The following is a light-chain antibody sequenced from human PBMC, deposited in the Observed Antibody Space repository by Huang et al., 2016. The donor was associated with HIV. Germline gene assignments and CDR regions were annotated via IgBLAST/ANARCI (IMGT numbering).Light chain of an antibody. J-gene: IGKJ4*01. CDR1: PNISSY. V-gene: IGKV1-39*01. CDR3: QQSYSAPPLT. CDR2: ASS. Sequence: DIQMTPSPSSLSASVGDRVTLTCRASPNISSYLNWYQQKPGKAPQLLIYASSRLQSGVPSRFSGSGSGTDFTLTISSLQPEDFATYYCQQSYSAPPLTFGGGTKVEI.